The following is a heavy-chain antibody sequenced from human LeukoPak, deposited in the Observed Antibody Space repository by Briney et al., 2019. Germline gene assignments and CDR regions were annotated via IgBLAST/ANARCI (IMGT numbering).Heavy chain of an antibody. D-gene: IGHD4-17*01. V-gene: IGHV3-23*01. J-gene: IGHJ5*01. Sequence: GASLRLSCAASGFTFSSYAMSWVRQAPGKGLEWVSLISGNGGSTYYADSVKGRFTISRDNSKNTLYLQMNNLRAEDTAVYYCAKRATVTYNWFDPWGQGTTVTVSS. CDR2: ISGNGGST. CDR3: AKRATVTYNWFDP. CDR1: GFTFSSYA.